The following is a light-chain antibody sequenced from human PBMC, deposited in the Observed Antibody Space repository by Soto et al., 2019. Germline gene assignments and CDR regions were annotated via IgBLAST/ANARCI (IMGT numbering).Light chain of an antibody. CDR2: QTS. CDR3: HQRQSWPRT. CDR1: QYINTR. V-gene: IGKV3-11*01. J-gene: IGKJ1*01. Sequence: EIVFTQSPATLSSFPGDRVTLSFRASQYINTRLAWYQHRPGQSPRLLIYQTSLRAAGIPARFSASGSGTDFTLTISDVQPEDFALYYCHQRQSWPRTFGQGTKVDIK.